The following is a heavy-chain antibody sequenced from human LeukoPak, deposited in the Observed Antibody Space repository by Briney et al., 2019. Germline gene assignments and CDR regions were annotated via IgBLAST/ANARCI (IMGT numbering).Heavy chain of an antibody. CDR3: GRDVSGWKDY. Sequence: PGGSLRLSCSASGFTFSRFAMHWVRQAPGKGLVWVSRINSDGSSTSYADSVKGRFTISRDNAKNTLYLQMNSLRAEGTAVYYCGRDVSGWKDYWGQGTLVTVSS. CDR2: INSDGSST. J-gene: IGHJ4*02. V-gene: IGHV3-74*01. CDR1: GFTFSRFA. D-gene: IGHD6-19*01.